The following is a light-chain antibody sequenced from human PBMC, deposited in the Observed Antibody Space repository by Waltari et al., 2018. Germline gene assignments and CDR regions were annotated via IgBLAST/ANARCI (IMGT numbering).Light chain of an antibody. J-gene: IGKJ1*01. CDR3: QQYNSYPWT. CDR1: QSISSW. CDR2: KAS. V-gene: IGKV1-5*03. Sequence: DIHMTQSPYTLSASVGDRVTITCRASQSISSWLAWYQQKPGKAPKLLIYKASSLESGVPSRFSGSGSGTEFTLTISSLQPDDFATYYCQQYNSYPWTFGQGTKVEIK.